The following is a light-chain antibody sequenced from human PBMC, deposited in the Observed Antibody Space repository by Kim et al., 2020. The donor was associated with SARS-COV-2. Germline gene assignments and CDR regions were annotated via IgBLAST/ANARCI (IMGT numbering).Light chain of an antibody. CDR3: SSYTSSSTPHVV. V-gene: IGLV2-14*04. CDR1: SSDVGGYNY. CDR2: DVS. J-gene: IGLJ2*01. Sequence: SITIPCTGTSSDVGGYNYVSWYQQHPGKAPKLMIYDVSKRPSGVSNRFSGSKSGNTASLTISGLQAEDEADYYCSSYTSSSTPHVVFGGGTKLTVL.